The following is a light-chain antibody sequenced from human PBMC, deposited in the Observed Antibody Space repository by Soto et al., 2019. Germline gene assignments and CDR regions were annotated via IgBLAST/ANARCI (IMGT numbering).Light chain of an antibody. CDR2: EVS. CDR3: SSYTSSSTPLV. J-gene: IGLJ3*02. Sequence: QSALTQPASVSGSPGQSITISCTGTSSDVGGYNYVSWYQQHPGKAPKLMIYEVSNRPSGVSNRFSGSKSGITASLTISGLQAEDEADYYCSSYTSSSTPLVFGGGTKLTVL. CDR1: SSDVGGYNY. V-gene: IGLV2-14*01.